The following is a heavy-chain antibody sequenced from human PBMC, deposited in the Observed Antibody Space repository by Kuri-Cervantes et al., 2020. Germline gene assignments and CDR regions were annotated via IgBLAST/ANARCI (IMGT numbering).Heavy chain of an antibody. D-gene: IGHD3-22*01. CDR1: GFTFSDYY. Sequence: GESLKISCAASGFTFSDYYMSWIRQAPGKGLEWVSYISSRGSAMHYADSVKGRFTISRDNTKNSLYLQMNSLRAEDTAAYYCARGGWNYDSSGYKHWGQGTLVTVSS. V-gene: IGHV3-11*04. J-gene: IGHJ4*02. CDR2: ISSRGSAM. CDR3: ARGGWNYDSSGYKH.